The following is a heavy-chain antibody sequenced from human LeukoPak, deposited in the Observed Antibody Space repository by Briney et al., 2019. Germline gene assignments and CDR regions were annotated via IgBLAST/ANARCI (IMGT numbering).Heavy chain of an antibody. D-gene: IGHD5-24*01. J-gene: IGHJ4*02. CDR3: ARSDGYKYDY. Sequence: GESLKISCKGSGYSFTSYWIGWVRQMPGKGLEWMGIIYPGDSDTRYSPSFQGQVTISADKSISTAYLQWSSLQTSDTAIHYCARSDGYKYDYWGQGTLVTVSS. CDR1: GYSFTSYW. CDR2: IYPGDSDT. V-gene: IGHV5-51*01.